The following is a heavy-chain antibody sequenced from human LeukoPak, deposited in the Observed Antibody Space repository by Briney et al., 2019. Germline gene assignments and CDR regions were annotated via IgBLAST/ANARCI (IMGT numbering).Heavy chain of an antibody. Sequence: SETLSLTCTVSGGSISSYYWSWIRQPPGKGLEWIGYIYYSGSTNYNPSLKSRVTISVDTTKNQFSLKLSSMTAADTAVYYCARDDSYYYDSSGYPPGLVYWGQGTLVTVSS. CDR1: GGSISSYY. V-gene: IGHV4-59*01. J-gene: IGHJ4*02. CDR3: ARDDSYYYDSSGYPPGLVY. D-gene: IGHD3-22*01. CDR2: IYYSGST.